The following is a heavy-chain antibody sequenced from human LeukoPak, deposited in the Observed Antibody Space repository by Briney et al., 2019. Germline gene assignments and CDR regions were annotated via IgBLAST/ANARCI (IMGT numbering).Heavy chain of an antibody. J-gene: IGHJ3*02. V-gene: IGHV3-15*01. CDR3: TTAPCSTGTCNPDDAFYI. D-gene: IGHD2-15*01. CDR2: IKSKSDNGTT. Sequence: KSGGSLRLSCAASGFTFNNAWMTWVRQAPGKGLEWVGRIKSKSDNGTTDYAEPVKGRFTISREDSENTLYLQMNSLKTEDTAVYCCTTAPCSTGTCNPDDAFYIWGQGTMVTVSS. CDR1: GFTFNNAW.